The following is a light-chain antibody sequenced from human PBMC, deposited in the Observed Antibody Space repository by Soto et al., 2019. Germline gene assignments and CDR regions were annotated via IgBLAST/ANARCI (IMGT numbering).Light chain of an antibody. Sequence: ELVLTQSPGTLSLSPGERSTLSCRASQSVSNNYLAWYQQKPGQAPRLLIYDASSRATGIPDRFSGSGSGTDFTLTISRLEPEDFAVYYCQQHGSSPITFGQGTRLEIK. CDR1: QSVSNNY. J-gene: IGKJ5*01. CDR2: DAS. V-gene: IGKV3-20*01. CDR3: QQHGSSPIT.